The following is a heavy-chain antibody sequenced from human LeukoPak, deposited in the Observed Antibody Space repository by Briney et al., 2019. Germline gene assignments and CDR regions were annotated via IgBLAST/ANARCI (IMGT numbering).Heavy chain of an antibody. CDR3: ASANGSYSSSWPLFDY. CDR1: GGTFSSYA. V-gene: IGHV1-69*04. Sequence: ASVKVSCKASGGTFSSYAISWVRQAPGQGLEWMGRIIPILGIANYAQKFQGRVTITADKSTSTAYMELSSLRFEDTAVYYCASANGSYSSSWPLFDYWGQGTLVTVSS. J-gene: IGHJ4*02. CDR2: IIPILGIA. D-gene: IGHD6-13*01.